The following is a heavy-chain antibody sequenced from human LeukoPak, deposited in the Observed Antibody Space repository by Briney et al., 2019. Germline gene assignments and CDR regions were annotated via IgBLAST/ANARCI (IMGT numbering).Heavy chain of an antibody. CDR2: ISANSGDT. Sequence: ASVKVSCKASGYIFNTYGISWVRQAPGQGLEWLGWISANSGDTKYAQNFQGRVTMTTDTSTSTAFMDLRSLRFDDTAVYYCARDRESWGADYWGQGTLVTVSS. J-gene: IGHJ4*02. CDR3: ARDRESWGADY. D-gene: IGHD1-26*01. V-gene: IGHV1-18*01. CDR1: GYIFNTYG.